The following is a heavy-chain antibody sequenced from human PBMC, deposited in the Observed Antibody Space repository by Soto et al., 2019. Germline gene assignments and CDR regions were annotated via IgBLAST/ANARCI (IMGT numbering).Heavy chain of an antibody. CDR1: GGSISSSSYY. V-gene: IGHV4-39*07. Sequence: SETLSLTCTVSGGSISSSSYYWGWIRQPPGKGLEWIGNIYYSGSTYYNPSLKSRVTISVDTSKNQFSLKLSSVTAADTAVYYCARIWRYYYDSSGYYTALDIWGQGTMVTVSS. CDR2: IYYSGST. J-gene: IGHJ3*02. D-gene: IGHD3-22*01. CDR3: ARIWRYYYDSSGYYTALDI.